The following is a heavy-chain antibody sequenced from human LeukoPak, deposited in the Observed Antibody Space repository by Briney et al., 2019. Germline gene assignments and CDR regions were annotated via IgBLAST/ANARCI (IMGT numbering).Heavy chain of an antibody. CDR3: VKGSDTWYTQNWFDP. D-gene: IGHD1-1*01. CDR1: GFNFEDYA. V-gene: IGHV3-64D*09. CDR2: VSSSGGNT. Sequence: PGGSLRLSCVASGFNFEDYAMHWVRQAPGEGLEYVSAVSSSGGNTFYADSVKGRFTVSRDNSKNTLYLQMSSLRAEDTAVYFCVKGSDTWYTQNWFDPWGQRTLVTVSS. J-gene: IGHJ5*02.